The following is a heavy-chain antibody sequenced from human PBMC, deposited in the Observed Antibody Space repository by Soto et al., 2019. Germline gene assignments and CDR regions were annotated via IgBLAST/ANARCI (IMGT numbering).Heavy chain of an antibody. V-gene: IGHV1-2*04. J-gene: IGHJ3*02. CDR2: INPNSGGT. CDR1: GYTFTCYY. Sequence: GASVKVSCKASGYTFTCYYMHWARQAPGQGLEWMGWINPNSGGTNYAQKFQGWVTMTRDTSISTAYMELSRLRSDDTAVYYCVLVAPTGYCSSTSCPPGFFDIWGQGTMVTVSS. CDR3: VLVAPTGYCSSTSCPPGFFDI. D-gene: IGHD2-2*01.